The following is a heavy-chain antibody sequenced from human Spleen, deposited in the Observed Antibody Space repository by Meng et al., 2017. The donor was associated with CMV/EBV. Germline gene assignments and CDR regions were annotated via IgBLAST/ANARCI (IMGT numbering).Heavy chain of an antibody. CDR2: ISGSGGST. V-gene: IGHV3-23*01. CDR3: AKDWGRYCRGISCYRSYFDS. J-gene: IGHJ4*02. Sequence: GESLKISCAASGFTFSSYAMSWVRQAPGKGLEWVSAISGSGGSTYYADSVKGRLTISRDNSKNTVSLQMNSLRAEDTAVYYCAKDWGRYCRGISCYRSYFDSWGQGTLVTVSS. D-gene: IGHD2-2*01. CDR1: GFTFSSYA.